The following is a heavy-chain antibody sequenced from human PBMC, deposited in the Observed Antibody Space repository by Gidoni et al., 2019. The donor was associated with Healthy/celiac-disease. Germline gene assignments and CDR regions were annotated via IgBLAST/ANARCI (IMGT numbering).Heavy chain of an antibody. J-gene: IGHJ4*02. Sequence: QVQLVQSGAEVKKPGSSVKVSCKASGGTFRSYAISWVRQAPGQGLEWMGGIIPIFGTANYAQKFQGRVTITADKSTSTAYMELSSLRSEDTAVYYCARGRDIVVVPAANSLDYWGQGTLVTVSS. CDR3: ARGRDIVVVPAANSLDY. CDR2: IIPIFGTA. D-gene: IGHD2-2*01. V-gene: IGHV1-69*06. CDR1: GGTFRSYA.